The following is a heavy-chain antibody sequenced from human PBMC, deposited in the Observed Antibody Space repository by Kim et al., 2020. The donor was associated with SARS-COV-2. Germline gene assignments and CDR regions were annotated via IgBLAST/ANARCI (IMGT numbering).Heavy chain of an antibody. J-gene: IGHJ6*02. D-gene: IGHD3-10*01. Sequence: PSFQGHVTISADKSISTAYLQWRSLKASDTAMYYCARQPGNNYYYYGMDVWGQGTTVTVSS. CDR3: ARQPGNNYYYYGMDV. V-gene: IGHV5-10-1*01.